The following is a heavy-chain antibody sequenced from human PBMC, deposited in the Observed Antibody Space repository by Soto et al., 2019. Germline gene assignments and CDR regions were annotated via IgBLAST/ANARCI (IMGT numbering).Heavy chain of an antibody. Sequence: PWGSLRLSCAASGFNFSSYAMHWVRQAPGKGLEWVAVISYDGGKKYYADSVKGRFTISRDNSQNTLYVEMTSLSAEDTAVYYCAREGQPAAGTTPHNWGQGTPVTVSS. J-gene: IGHJ4*02. CDR1: GFNFSSYA. CDR2: ISYDGGKK. CDR3: AREGQPAAGTTPHN. D-gene: IGHD6-13*01. V-gene: IGHV3-30*04.